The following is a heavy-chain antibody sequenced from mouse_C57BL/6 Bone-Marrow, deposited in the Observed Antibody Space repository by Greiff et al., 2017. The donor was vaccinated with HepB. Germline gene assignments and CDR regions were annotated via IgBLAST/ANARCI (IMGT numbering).Heavy chain of an antibody. Sequence: QVQLQQSGPELVKPGASVKISCKASGYSFTSYYIHWVKQRPGQGLEWIGWIYPGSGNTKYNEKFKGKATLTADTSSSTAYMQLSSLTSEDSAVYYCARFSGYYAFVAYWGQGTLVTVSA. CDR3: ARFSGYYAFVAY. J-gene: IGHJ3*01. D-gene: IGHD2-3*01. CDR2: IYPGSGNT. CDR1: GYSFTSYY. V-gene: IGHV1-66*01.